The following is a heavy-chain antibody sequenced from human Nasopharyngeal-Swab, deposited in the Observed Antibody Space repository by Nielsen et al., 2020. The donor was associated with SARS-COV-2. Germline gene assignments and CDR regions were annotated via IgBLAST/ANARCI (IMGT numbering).Heavy chain of an antibody. CDR3: ARGESDYFFKVGYYYYGMDV. D-gene: IGHD4-17*01. CDR1: GGSISSSSYY. CDR2: IYYSGST. Sequence: SETLSLTCTVSGGSISSSSYYWGWIRQPPGKGLEWIGSIYYSGSTYYNPSLTSRVTISVDTSKNQFSLKLSSVTAADTAVYYCARGESDYFFKVGYYYYGMDVWGQGTTVTVSS. V-gene: IGHV4-39*01. J-gene: IGHJ6*02.